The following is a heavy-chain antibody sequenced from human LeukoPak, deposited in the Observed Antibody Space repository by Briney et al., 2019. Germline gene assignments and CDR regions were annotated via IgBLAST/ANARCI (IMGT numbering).Heavy chain of an antibody. J-gene: IGHJ2*01. CDR2: ISYDGSNK. V-gene: IGHV3-30*18. D-gene: IGHD6-19*01. CDR1: GFTFSSYG. CDR3: AKDLGGGSGCYDL. Sequence: GRSLRLSCAASGFTFSSYGMHWVRQAPGKGLEWVAIISYDGSNKYYADSVQGRFPISRDNSKNTLYLQMNSLRAEDTAVYYCAKDLGGGSGCYDLWGRGTLVTVSS.